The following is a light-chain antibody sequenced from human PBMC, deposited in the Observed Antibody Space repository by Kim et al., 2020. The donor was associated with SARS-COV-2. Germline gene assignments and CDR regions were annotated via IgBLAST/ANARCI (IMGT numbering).Light chain of an antibody. CDR1: QSVSSK. CDR3: QHYNNWCT. J-gene: IGKJ2*02. Sequence: VPPGDRATLSGRASQSVSSKLAWYQQKPGQAPRLLIYDASTRATGIPARFSGSGSGTDFTLTINSLQSEDFAVYYCQHYNNWCTFGQGTKVDIK. V-gene: IGKV3-15*01. CDR2: DAS.